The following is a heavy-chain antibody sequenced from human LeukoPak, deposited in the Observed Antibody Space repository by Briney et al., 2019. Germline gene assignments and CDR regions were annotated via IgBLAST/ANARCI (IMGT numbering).Heavy chain of an antibody. V-gene: IGHV3-48*04. Sequence: GGSLRLSCAASGFTFSSFTMNWVRQAPGKGLEWVSYISSSGSTIYYADSVKGRFTISRDNAKNSLYLQMNSLRAEDTAVYYCARDYGQWLVRFDYWGQGTLVTVSS. CDR3: ARDYGQWLVRFDY. J-gene: IGHJ4*02. CDR1: GFTFSSFT. D-gene: IGHD6-19*01. CDR2: ISSSGSTI.